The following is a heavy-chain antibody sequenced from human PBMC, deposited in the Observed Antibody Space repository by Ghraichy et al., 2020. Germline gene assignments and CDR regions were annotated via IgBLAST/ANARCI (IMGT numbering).Heavy chain of an antibody. V-gene: IGHV1-69*04. CDR2: IIPILGIA. D-gene: IGHD2-2*02. J-gene: IGHJ6*02. CDR1: GGTFSSYA. CDR3: ARVKGPAAIMWQGYYYYGMDV. Sequence: SVKVSCKASGGTFSSYAISWVRQAPGQGLEWMGRIIPILGIANYAQKFQGRVTITADKSTSTAYMELSSLRSEDTAVYYCARVKGPAAIMWQGYYYYGMDVWGQGTTVTVSS.